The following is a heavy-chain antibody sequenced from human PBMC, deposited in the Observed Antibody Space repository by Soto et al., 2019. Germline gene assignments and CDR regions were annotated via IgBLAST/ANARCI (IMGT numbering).Heavy chain of an antibody. J-gene: IGHJ5*02. CDR2: IYYSGST. CDR1: GGSISSGDYY. Sequence: QVQLQESGPGLVKPSQTLSLTCTVSGGSISSGDYYWSWIRQPPGKGLEWIGYIYYSGSTYYNPSLKSRLTISVDTSKNQFSLKLSSVTAADTAVYYCARGIAVAPNWFDPWGQGTLVTVSS. V-gene: IGHV4-30-4*01. D-gene: IGHD6-19*01. CDR3: ARGIAVAPNWFDP.